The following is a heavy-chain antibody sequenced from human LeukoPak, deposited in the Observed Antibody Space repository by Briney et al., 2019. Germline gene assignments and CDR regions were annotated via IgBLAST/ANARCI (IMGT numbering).Heavy chain of an antibody. Sequence: PSETLSLTCTVSGGSISSYYWSWIRQPPGKGLEWIGYIYYSGSTNYNPSLKGRVTISVDTSKNQFSLKLSSVTAADTAVYYCARDSLLTYDILTGYWDWYFDLWGRGTLVTVSS. V-gene: IGHV4-59*01. CDR2: IYYSGST. J-gene: IGHJ2*01. D-gene: IGHD3-9*01. CDR1: GGSISSYY. CDR3: ARDSLLTYDILTGYWDWYFDL.